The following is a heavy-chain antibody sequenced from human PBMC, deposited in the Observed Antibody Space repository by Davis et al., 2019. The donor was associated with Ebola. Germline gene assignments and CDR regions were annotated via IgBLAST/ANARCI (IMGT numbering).Heavy chain of an antibody. CDR3: ARVTIFGVVIMENYGMDV. V-gene: IGHV1-69*13. CDR1: VGTFSSYG. J-gene: IGHJ6*04. D-gene: IGHD3-3*01. Sequence: AVKVTCKASVGTFSSYGSSRERQGAGQGLEWMGGIIAIVGTANYAPKFQGRVTITADESTGTAYMELSSLRSEDTAVYYCARVTIFGVVIMENYGMDVWGKGTTVTVSS. CDR2: IIAIVGTA.